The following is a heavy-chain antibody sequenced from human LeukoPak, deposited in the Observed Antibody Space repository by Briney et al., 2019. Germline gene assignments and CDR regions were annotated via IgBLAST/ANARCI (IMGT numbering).Heavy chain of an antibody. V-gene: IGHV1-18*01. Sequence: ASVKVSCKASGGTFSSYAISWVRQAPGQGLERMGWISAYNGNTNYAQKLQGRVTITTDTSTSTAYMELRSLRSDDTAVYYCARFVEQPPPSLGLYYFDYWGQGTLVTVSS. CDR1: GGTFSSYA. CDR3: ARFVEQPPPSLGLYYFDY. J-gene: IGHJ4*02. CDR2: ISAYNGNT. D-gene: IGHD3-22*01.